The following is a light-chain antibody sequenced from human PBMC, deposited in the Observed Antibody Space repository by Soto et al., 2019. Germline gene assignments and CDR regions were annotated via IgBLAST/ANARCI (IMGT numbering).Light chain of an antibody. Sequence: IVMTQSPATLSVSPGQRATLSCRASQSISSNLAWYQQRPGQAPRLLIYGASTRATGVPARFSGSGSGTDSVLTISSLQSEDFAIYYCHQYNKWPLFTFGPGTSVHI. CDR2: GAS. V-gene: IGKV3-15*01. J-gene: IGKJ3*01. CDR3: HQYNKWPLFT. CDR1: QSISSN.